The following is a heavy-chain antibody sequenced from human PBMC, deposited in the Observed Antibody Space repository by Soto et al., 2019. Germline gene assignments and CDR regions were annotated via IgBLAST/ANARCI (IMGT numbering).Heavy chain of an antibody. V-gene: IGHV4-59*01. CDR2: MHYSGAS. CDR3: VRSGHSFGGVM. J-gene: IGHJ4*02. CDR1: GASMNNYY. D-gene: IGHD3-16*01. Sequence: PSETLSLTCIVSGASMNNYYGSWVRQPPGKGLEWIGYMHYSGASNSNPSLKGRVSISIDTSKNQISLKLTSVTAADTAVYYCVRSGHSFGGVMWGQGTLVTVPS.